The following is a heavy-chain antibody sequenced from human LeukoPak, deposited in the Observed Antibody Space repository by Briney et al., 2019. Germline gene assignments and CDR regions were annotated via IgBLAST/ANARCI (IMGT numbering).Heavy chain of an antibody. CDR2: ISGSGGST. Sequence: HPGGSLRLSCAASGFPFSSYAMSWVRQAPGKGLEWVSAISGSGGSTYYADSVKGRFTISRDNSKNTLYLQMNSLRAEDTAVYYCAKDRVAVAGYFDYWGQGTLVTVSS. CDR1: GFPFSSYA. J-gene: IGHJ4*02. D-gene: IGHD6-19*01. CDR3: AKDRVAVAGYFDY. V-gene: IGHV3-23*01.